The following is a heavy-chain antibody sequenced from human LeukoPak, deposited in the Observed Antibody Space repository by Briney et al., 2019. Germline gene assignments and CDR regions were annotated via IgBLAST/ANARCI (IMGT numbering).Heavy chain of an antibody. CDR1: GYTFTSYG. Sequence: SVKVSCKASGYTFTSYGISWVRQAPGQGLEWMRGISPIFGTANYAQKFQGRVTITTDESTSTAYMELSSLRSEDTAVYYCARGPIVGATIGGAFDIWGQGTMVTVSS. V-gene: IGHV1-69*05. CDR2: ISPIFGTA. CDR3: ARGPIVGATIGGAFDI. D-gene: IGHD1-26*01. J-gene: IGHJ3*02.